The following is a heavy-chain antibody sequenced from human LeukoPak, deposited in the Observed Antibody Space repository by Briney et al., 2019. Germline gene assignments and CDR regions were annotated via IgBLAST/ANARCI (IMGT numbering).Heavy chain of an antibody. Sequence: PSETLSLTCTVSGGSISSYYWSWLRQPPGKGLEWIGYIYYSGSTNYNPSLKSRVTISVDTSKNQFSLKLSSVTAADTAVYYCARRSSGWVFDYWGQGTLVTVSS. V-gene: IGHV4-59*01. CDR2: IYYSGST. CDR1: GGSISSYY. J-gene: IGHJ4*02. CDR3: ARRSSGWVFDY. D-gene: IGHD6-19*01.